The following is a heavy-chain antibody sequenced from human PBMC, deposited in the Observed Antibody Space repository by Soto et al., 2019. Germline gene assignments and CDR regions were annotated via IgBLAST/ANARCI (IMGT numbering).Heavy chain of an antibody. V-gene: IGHV1-18*01. CDR3: ARDSPRTTVTALRYYYGMDV. CDR2: ISAYNGNT. Sequence: GASVKVSCKASGYTFTSYGIRWVRQAPGQGLEWMGWISAYNGNTNYAQKLQGRVTMTTDTSTSTAYMELRSLRSDDTAVYYCARDSPRTTVTALRYYYGMDVWGQGTTVTVSS. J-gene: IGHJ6*02. CDR1: GYTFTSYG. D-gene: IGHD4-17*01.